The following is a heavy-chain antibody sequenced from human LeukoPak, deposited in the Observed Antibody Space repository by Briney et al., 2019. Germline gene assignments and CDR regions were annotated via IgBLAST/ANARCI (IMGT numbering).Heavy chain of an antibody. D-gene: IGHD5-18*01. Sequence: ASVKVSCKASGGTFSSYAISWVRQAPGQGLEWMGGIIPIFGTANYAQKFQGRVTITTDESTSTAYMELSSLRSEDTAVYYCARAGADPSYGWMYYFDYWGQGTPVTVSS. CDR3: ARAGADPSYGWMYYFDY. V-gene: IGHV1-69*05. CDR2: IIPIFGTA. J-gene: IGHJ4*02. CDR1: GGTFSSYA.